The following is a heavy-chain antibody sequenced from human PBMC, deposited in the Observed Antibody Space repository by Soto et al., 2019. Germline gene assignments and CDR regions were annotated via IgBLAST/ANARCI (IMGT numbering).Heavy chain of an antibody. V-gene: IGHV4-39*01. CDR2: IYYSGST. D-gene: IGHD2-15*01. CDR3: ARQYIVVVVAATPGNWFDP. CDR1: GGSISSSSYY. Sequence: SETLSLTCTVSGGSISSSSYYWGWIRQPPGKGLEWIGSIYYSGSTYYNPSLKSRVTISVDTSKNQFSLKLSSVTAADTAVYYCARQYIVVVVAATPGNWFDPWGQGTLVTVSS. J-gene: IGHJ5*02.